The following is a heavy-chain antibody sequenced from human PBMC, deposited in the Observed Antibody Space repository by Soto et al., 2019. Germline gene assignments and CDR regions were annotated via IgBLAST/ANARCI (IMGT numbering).Heavy chain of an antibody. J-gene: IGHJ5*02. Sequence: QVQLVESGGGVVQPGRSLRLSCAASGFTFSDYYMSWIRQAPGKGLEWVSYISSSGSTIYYADSVKGRFTISRDNATNSLYLQMNSLRAEDTAVYYSARETEDIVVVPAAIRGGYWFDPWGQGTLVTVSS. CDR2: ISSSGSTI. V-gene: IGHV3-11*01. CDR1: GFTFSDYY. D-gene: IGHD2-2*02. CDR3: ARETEDIVVVPAAIRGGYWFDP.